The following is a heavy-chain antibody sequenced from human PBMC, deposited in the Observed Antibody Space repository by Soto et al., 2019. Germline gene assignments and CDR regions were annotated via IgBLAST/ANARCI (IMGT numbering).Heavy chain of an antibody. D-gene: IGHD6-25*01. Sequence: ASGKVSGKASGYTFTGYYMHWLRQAPGQGLEWMGWINPNSGGTNYAQKFQGRVTMTRDTSISTAYMELSRLRSDDTAVYYCARGPSIAARVDYWGQGTLVTVSS. J-gene: IGHJ4*02. CDR3: ARGPSIAARVDY. CDR1: GYTFTGYY. V-gene: IGHV1-2*02. CDR2: INPNSGGT.